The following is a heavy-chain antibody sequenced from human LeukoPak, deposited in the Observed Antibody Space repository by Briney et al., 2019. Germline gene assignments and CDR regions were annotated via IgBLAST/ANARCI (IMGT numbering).Heavy chain of an antibody. CDR3: AKDGLLEWASRGPFDY. CDR1: GFTFSSYA. J-gene: IGHJ4*02. CDR2: ISGSGGST. V-gene: IGHV3-23*01. Sequence: GGSLRLSCAASGFTFSSYAMSWVRQAPGKGLEWVSAISGSGGSTYYADTVKGRFTISRDNAKNSLYLQMNSLRAEDTALYYCAKDGLLEWASRGPFDYWGQGTLVTVSS. D-gene: IGHD3-3*01.